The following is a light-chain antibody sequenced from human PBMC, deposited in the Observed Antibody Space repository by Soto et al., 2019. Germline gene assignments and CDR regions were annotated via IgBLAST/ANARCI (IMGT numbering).Light chain of an antibody. V-gene: IGKV3-20*01. CDR3: QQYGSSPWT. CDR2: AAS. CDR1: QSVSSSY. J-gene: IGKJ1*01. Sequence: EIVLTQSPGTLSLSPGDRAPLSCRASQSVSSSYLAWHQQKPGQAPRLLIYAASRRATGIPDRFSGSGSGTDFTLTISRLEPEDFAVYYCQQYGSSPWTFSQGTKVDIK.